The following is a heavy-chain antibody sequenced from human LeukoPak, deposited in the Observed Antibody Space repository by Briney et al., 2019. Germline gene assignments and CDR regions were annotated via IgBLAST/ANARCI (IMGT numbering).Heavy chain of an antibody. D-gene: IGHD6-25*01. CDR2: IYHSGST. J-gene: IGHJ4*02. Sequence: SETLSLTCTVSGYSISSGYYWGWIRQPPGKGLEWIGSIYHSGSTYYNPSLKSRVTISVDTSKNQFSLKLSSVTAADTAVYYCARDPPASHPYYFDYWGQGTLVTVSS. CDR3: ARDPPASHPYYFDY. CDR1: GYSISSGYY. V-gene: IGHV4-38-2*02.